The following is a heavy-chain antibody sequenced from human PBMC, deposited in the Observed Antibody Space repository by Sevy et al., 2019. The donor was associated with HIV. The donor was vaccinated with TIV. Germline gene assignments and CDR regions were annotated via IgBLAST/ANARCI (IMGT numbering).Heavy chain of an antibody. CDR2: FSFGCGRI. Sequence: GGSLRLSCEASGFTFSKYSMSWVRQAPGKGLGWVSTFSFGCGRINYADSVKGRFTISRDDPKNTLYLQMNSLGAEDTAVYYCAREGCTKPHDYWGQGTLVTVSS. J-gene: IGHJ4*02. D-gene: IGHD2-8*01. CDR1: GFTFSKYS. CDR3: AREGCTKPHDY. V-gene: IGHV3-23*01.